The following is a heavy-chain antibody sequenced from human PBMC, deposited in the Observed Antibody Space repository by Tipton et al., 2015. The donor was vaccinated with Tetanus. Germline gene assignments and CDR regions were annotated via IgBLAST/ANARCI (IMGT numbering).Heavy chain of an antibody. CDR2: IYYSGDT. CDR1: GGSISSYY. V-gene: IGHV4-59*01. CDR3: ARAGGGSWGNFDY. Sequence: TLSLTCTVSGGSISSYYWSWIRQPPGKGLEWIGYIYYSGDTNYNPSLKSRATMSVDTSKNQFSLKLSSVTAADTAVYYCARAGGGSWGNFDYWGQGTLVTVSS. D-gene: IGHD6-13*01. J-gene: IGHJ4*02.